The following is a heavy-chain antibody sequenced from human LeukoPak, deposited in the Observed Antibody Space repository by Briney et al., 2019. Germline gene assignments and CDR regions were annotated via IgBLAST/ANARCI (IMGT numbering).Heavy chain of an antibody. J-gene: IGHJ4*02. CDR3: AKDIRSIAVAQGS. CDR2: ISWNSGSI. D-gene: IGHD6-19*01. CDR1: GFTFDDYA. V-gene: IGHV3-9*01. Sequence: GGSLRLSCAASGFTFDDYAMHWVRQAPGKGLEWVSGISWNSGSIGYADSVKGRFTISRDNAKNSLYLQMNSLRAEDTALYYCAKDIRSIAVAQGSWGQGTLVTVYS.